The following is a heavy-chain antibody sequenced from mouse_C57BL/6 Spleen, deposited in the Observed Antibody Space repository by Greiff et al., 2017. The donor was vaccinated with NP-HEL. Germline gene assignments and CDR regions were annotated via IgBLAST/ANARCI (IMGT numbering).Heavy chain of an antibody. CDR3: ARSDGYYLGY. D-gene: IGHD2-3*01. Sequence: QVQLQQSGPELVKPGASVKISCKASGYAFSSSWMNWVKQRPGKGLEWIGRIYPGDGDTNYNGKFKGKATLTADKSYSTAYMQLSSLTSEDSSVYFCARSDGYYLGYWGHGTTLSVSS. CDR2: IYPGDGDT. J-gene: IGHJ2*01. CDR1: GYAFSSSW. V-gene: IGHV1-82*01.